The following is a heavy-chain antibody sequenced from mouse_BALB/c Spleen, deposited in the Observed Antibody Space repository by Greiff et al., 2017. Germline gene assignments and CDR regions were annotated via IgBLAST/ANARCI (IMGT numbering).Heavy chain of an antibody. J-gene: IGHJ2*01. CDR3: ARRGALYGPLFDY. V-gene: IGHV14-3*02. CDR2: IDPENGNT. CDR1: GFNIKDTY. D-gene: IGHD1-2*01. Sequence: EVQLVESGAELVKPGASVKLSCAASGFNIKDTYMHWVKQRPEQGLEWIGWIDPENGNTIYDPKFQGKASITADTSSNTAYLQLSSLTSEDTAVYYCARRGALYGPLFDYWGQGTTLTVSS.